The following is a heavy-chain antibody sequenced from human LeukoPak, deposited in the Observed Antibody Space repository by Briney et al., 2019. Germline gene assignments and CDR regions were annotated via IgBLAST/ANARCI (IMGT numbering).Heavy chain of an antibody. CDR2: IYTSGST. J-gene: IGHJ5*02. CDR3: ARDGRGGWLDP. CDR1: GGSISSGSYY. Sequence: SETLSLTCTVSGGSISSGSYYWSWIRQPAGTGLEWIGRIYTSGSTNYNPSLKSRVTISVDTSKNQFSLKLSSVTAADTAVYYCARDGRGGWLDPWGQGTLVTVSS. V-gene: IGHV4-61*02. D-gene: IGHD3-10*01.